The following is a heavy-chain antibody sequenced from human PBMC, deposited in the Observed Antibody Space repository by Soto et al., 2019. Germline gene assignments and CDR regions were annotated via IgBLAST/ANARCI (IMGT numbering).Heavy chain of an antibody. D-gene: IGHD3-10*01. CDR1: GGSISSDY. J-gene: IGHJ6*02. Sequence: SETLSLTCTVSGGSISSDYWSWIRRPPGKGLEWIGYIYNSGSTHSNPSLQSRVTISVDTSKNQFSLKLSSVTAAGTGIYYCARARITMVREVIKYNMDVWGQGTTVTVSS. V-gene: IGHV4-59*01. CDR3: ARARITMVREVIKYNMDV. CDR2: IYNSGST.